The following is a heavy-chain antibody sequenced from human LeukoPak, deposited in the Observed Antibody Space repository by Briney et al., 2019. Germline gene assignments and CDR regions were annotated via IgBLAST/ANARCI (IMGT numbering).Heavy chain of an antibody. D-gene: IGHD5-24*01. CDR2: ISYDGSNK. Sequence: GGSLRLSCAASGFTFSSYAMHWVRQVPGKGLEWVAVISYDGSNKYYADSVKGRFTISRDNSKNTLYLQMNSLRAEDTAVYYCAREGLERWLQLELSNYFDYWGQGTLVTVSS. J-gene: IGHJ4*02. V-gene: IGHV3-30-3*01. CDR1: GFTFSSYA. CDR3: AREGLERWLQLELSNYFDY.